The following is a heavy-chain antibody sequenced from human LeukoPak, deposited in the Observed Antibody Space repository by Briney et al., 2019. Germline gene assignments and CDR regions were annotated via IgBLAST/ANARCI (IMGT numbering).Heavy chain of an antibody. CDR3: ARHSLYYYDSSGYYYLPDY. CDR1: RFIFSSYW. V-gene: IGHV3-7*03. CDR2: INQDGSDK. D-gene: IGHD3-22*01. Sequence: GGSLRLSCATSRFIFSSYWMTWVRRTPGKGLEWVASINQDGSDKYYVDSVKGRFTISRDNAKNSLYLQMNSLRAEDTAVYYCARHSLYYYDSSGYYYLPDYWGQGTLVTVSS. J-gene: IGHJ4*02.